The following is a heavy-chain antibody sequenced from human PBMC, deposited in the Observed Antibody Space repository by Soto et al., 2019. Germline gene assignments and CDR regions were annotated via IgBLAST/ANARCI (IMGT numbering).Heavy chain of an antibody. CDR1: GGSISSSY. Sequence: SETLSLTCTVSGGSISSSYWSWIRQPPGKGLEWIGYIYDSGSTYYNSSLKSRVTMSVDTSKNQFSLKLSSVTAADTAVYYCARRIVAPEPLAYWGQGTPVTVSS. CDR2: IYDSGST. CDR3: ARRIVAPEPLAY. D-gene: IGHD5-12*01. J-gene: IGHJ4*02. V-gene: IGHV4-59*08.